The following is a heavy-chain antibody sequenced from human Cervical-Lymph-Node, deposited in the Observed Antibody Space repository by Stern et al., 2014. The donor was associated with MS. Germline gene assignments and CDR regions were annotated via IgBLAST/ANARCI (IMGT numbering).Heavy chain of an antibody. Sequence: EVQLVESGGGLVQPGGSLRLSCAASGFSVSRDYMNWVRQAPGTGLEWVSVIYGYGSTYYADSVKGRFTISRDNSKNALFLQMDSLRAEDTAVYFCARDPGYRNGMNVWGPGTTVTVSS. CDR2: IYGYGST. J-gene: IGHJ6*02. V-gene: IGHV3-66*01. D-gene: IGHD2-15*01. CDR1: GFSVSRDY. CDR3: ARDPGYRNGMNV.